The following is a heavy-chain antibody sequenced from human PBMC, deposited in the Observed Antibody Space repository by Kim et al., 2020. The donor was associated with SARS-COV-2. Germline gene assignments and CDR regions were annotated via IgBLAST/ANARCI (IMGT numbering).Heavy chain of an antibody. CDR3: ARVPSSGDAEFDY. D-gene: IGHD6-19*01. J-gene: IGHJ4*02. V-gene: IGHV3-23*03. Sequence: YADSVRGRFTISRDKYKNTLYLQMNSVRAEDTAVYYCARVPSSGDAEFDYWGQGTLVTVSS.